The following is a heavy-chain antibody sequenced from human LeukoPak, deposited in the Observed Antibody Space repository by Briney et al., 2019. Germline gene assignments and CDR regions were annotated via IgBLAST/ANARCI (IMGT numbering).Heavy chain of an antibody. V-gene: IGHV4-4*07. Sequence: SSETLSLTCTVPGGSMSTYCWSWIRQSAGKGLEWIGRIYTSGSSDYNPSLQSRLTMSADTSKSQLSLKLSSVTAADTAVYYCARDKSTSTTNLERFDVWGQGAMVTVSS. CDR2: IYTSGSS. CDR1: GGSMSTYC. J-gene: IGHJ3*01. CDR3: ARDKSTSTTNLERFDV. D-gene: IGHD2-2*01.